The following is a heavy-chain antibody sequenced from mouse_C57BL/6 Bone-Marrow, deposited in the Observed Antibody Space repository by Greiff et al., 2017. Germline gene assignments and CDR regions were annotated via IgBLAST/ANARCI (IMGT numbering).Heavy chain of an antibody. J-gene: IGHJ2*01. Sequence: VQLKQSGPELVKPGDSVKISCKASGYSFTGYFMNWVMQSHGKSLEWIGRINPYNGDTFYNQKFKGKATLTVDKSSSTAHMELRSLTSEDSAVYYCARWHGPYYFDYWGQGTTLTVSS. CDR1: GYSFTGYF. CDR2: INPYNGDT. CDR3: ARWHGPYYFDY. V-gene: IGHV1-20*01.